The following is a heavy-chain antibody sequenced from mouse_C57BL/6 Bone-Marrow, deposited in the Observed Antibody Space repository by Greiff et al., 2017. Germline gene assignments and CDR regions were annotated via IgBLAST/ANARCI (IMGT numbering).Heavy chain of an antibody. J-gene: IGHJ2*01. CDR1: GFTFSSYT. V-gene: IGHV5-9*01. Sequence: DVHLVESGGGLVKPGGSLKLSCAASGFTFSSYTMSWVRQTPEKRLEWVATISGGGGNTYYPDSVKGRFTISRDNAKNTLYLQMSSLRSEDTALYYCARHAFYSYGSLIDYWGQGTTLTVSS. D-gene: IGHD1-1*01. CDR3: ARHAFYSYGSLIDY. CDR2: ISGGGGNT.